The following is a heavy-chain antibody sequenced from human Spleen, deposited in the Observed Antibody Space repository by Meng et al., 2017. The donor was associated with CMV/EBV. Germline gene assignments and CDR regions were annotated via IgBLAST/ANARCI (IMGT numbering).Heavy chain of an antibody. Sequence: AGAGGSSSSSNWWSWVRQPPGKGLEWIGEIYHSGSTNYNPSLKSRVTISVDKSKNQFSLKLSSVTAADTAVYYCARVGYSSSSGFDYWGQGTLVTVSS. CDR1: GGSSSSSNW. J-gene: IGHJ4*02. V-gene: IGHV4-4*02. CDR3: ARVGYSSSSGFDY. CDR2: IYHSGST. D-gene: IGHD6-6*01.